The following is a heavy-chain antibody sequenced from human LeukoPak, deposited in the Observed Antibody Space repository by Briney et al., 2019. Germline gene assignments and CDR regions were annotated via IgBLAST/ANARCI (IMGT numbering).Heavy chain of an antibody. J-gene: IGHJ4*02. CDR3: ARGSYHYYGSGSYYNLYYFDY. CDR1: GGSFSGYY. D-gene: IGHD3-10*01. V-gene: IGHV4-34*01. CDR2: INHSGST. Sequence: SETLSLTCAVYGGSFSGYYWSWIRQPPGKGLEWIGEINHSGSTNYNPSLKSRDTISVDTSKNQFSLKLSSVTAADTAVYYCARGSYHYYGSGSYYNLYYFDYWGQGTLVTVSS.